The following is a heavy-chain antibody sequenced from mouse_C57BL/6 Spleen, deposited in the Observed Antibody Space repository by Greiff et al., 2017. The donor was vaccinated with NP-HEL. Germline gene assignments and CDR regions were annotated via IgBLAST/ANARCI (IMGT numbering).Heavy chain of an antibody. J-gene: IGHJ2*01. D-gene: IGHD2-4*01. Sequence: QVQLQQSGPELVKPGASVKISCKASGYAFSSSWMNWVKQRPGKGLEWIGRIYPGDGDTNYNGKFKGKATLTADKSSSTAYMQLSSLTSEDSAVYFCARAIYYDYLYYFDYWGQGTTLTVSS. CDR2: IYPGDGDT. CDR3: ARAIYYDYLYYFDY. V-gene: IGHV1-82*01. CDR1: GYAFSSSW.